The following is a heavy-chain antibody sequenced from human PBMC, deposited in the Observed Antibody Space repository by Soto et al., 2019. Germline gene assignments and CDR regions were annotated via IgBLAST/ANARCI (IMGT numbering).Heavy chain of an antibody. D-gene: IGHD2-2*01. V-gene: IGHV3-23*01. CDR1: GFTFRSYA. CDR3: ATSGQSSWANMDV. CDR2: ISGSGDQT. Sequence: EVQLLESGGGLVQPGGSLRLSCAASGFTFRSYAINWVRQAPGKGLEWVSTISGSGDQTYYADSVKGRLTISRDTSKNTLSLQMNSLRAADTAVYDFATSGQSSWANMDVWGQGTTVTVAS. J-gene: IGHJ6*02.